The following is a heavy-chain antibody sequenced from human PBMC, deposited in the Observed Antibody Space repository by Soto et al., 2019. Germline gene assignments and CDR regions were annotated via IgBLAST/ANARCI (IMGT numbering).Heavy chain of an antibody. V-gene: IGHV1-69*13. D-gene: IGHD1-1*01. Sequence: ASVKVSCKASGGTFSSYAISWVRQAPGQGLEWMGGIIPIFGTANYAQKFQGRVTITADESTSTAYMELSSLRSEDTAVYYCARDEKVARPAYNPPSNWFDPWGQGTLVTVSS. CDR3: ARDEKVARPAYNPPSNWFDP. J-gene: IGHJ5*02. CDR1: GGTFSSYA. CDR2: IIPIFGTA.